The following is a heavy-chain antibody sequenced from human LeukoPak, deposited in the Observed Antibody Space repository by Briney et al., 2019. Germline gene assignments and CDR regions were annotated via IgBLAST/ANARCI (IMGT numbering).Heavy chain of an antibody. J-gene: IGHJ4*02. CDR1: GFTFSSYG. CDR3: ARAAALAAGSFDY. V-gene: IGHV3-21*01. D-gene: IGHD6-13*01. CDR2: ISSSSSYI. Sequence: PGGSLRLSCAASGFTFSSYGMHWVRQAPGKGLEWVSSISSSSSYIYYADSVKGRFTISRDNAKNSLYLQMNSLRAEDTAVYYCARAAALAAGSFDYWGQGTLVTVSS.